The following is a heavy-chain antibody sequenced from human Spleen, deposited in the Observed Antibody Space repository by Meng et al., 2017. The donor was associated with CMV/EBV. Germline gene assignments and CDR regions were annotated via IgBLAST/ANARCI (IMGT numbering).Heavy chain of an antibody. CDR2: IGTAGDT. D-gene: IGHD2-15*01. J-gene: IGHJ4*02. Sequence: GGSLRLSCAASGFSISPYAMQWVRQATGKGLEWVSAIGTAGDTYYPGSVKGRFTISRENAKNSLYLQMNSLRAGDTAVYYCARGTGDCSGGTCYSDFDYWGQGTLVTVSS. V-gene: IGHV3-13*01. CDR1: GFSISPYA. CDR3: ARGTGDCSGGTCYSDFDY.